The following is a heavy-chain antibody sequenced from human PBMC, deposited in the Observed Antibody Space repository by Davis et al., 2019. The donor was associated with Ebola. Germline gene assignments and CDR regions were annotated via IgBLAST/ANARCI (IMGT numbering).Heavy chain of an antibody. V-gene: IGHV1-69*05. Sequence: SVKVSCKASGGTFSSYAISWVRQAPGQGLEWMGGIIPIFGTANYAQKLQGRVTMTTDTSTSTAYMELRSLRSDDTAVYYCAREWYSGSYGYWGQGTLVTVSS. J-gene: IGHJ4*02. CDR1: GGTFSSYA. CDR3: AREWYSGSYGY. D-gene: IGHD1-26*01. CDR2: IIPIFGTA.